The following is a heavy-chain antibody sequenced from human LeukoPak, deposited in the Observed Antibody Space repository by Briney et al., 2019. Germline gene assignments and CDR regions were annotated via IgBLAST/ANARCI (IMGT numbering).Heavy chain of an antibody. CDR1: RFTFSSYA. D-gene: IGHD3-9*01. V-gene: IGHV3-23*01. CDR2: ISGSGGST. CDR3: ARAPRRIVLRYVDWSHYVDY. J-gene: IGHJ4*02. Sequence: PGGSLRLSCAASRFTFSSYAMSWVRQAPGKGLEWVSAISGSGGSTYYADSVKGRFTISRDNSKDTLYLQMNSLRAEDTAVYYCARAPRRIVLRYVDWSHYVDYWGQGTLVTVSS.